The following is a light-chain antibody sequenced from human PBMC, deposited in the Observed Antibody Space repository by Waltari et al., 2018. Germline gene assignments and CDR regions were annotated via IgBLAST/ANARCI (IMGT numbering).Light chain of an antibody. CDR3: QQYNNWPPWT. J-gene: IGKJ1*01. CDR1: QTVSSN. CDR2: GAS. Sequence: ETVMTQSPATLSVSPGERATLSCRASQTVSSNLAWYQQKPGQAPRLLIYGASTRATGIPARFSGSGSGTQFTLTNSSLQSEDFAVYYCQQYNNWPPWTFGQGTKVEIK. V-gene: IGKV3-15*01.